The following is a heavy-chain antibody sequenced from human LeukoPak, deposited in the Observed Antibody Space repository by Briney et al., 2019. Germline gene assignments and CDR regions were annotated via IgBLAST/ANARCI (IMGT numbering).Heavy chain of an antibody. Sequence: GRSLRLSCAASGFTFSSYGMHWVRQAPGKGLEWVAVIWYDGSNKYYADSVKGRFTISRDNSKNTLYLQMNSLRAEDTAVYYCARVTQYSSGWYYRDYYGMDVWGQGTTVTVSS. CDR1: GFTFSSYG. CDR3: ARVTQYSSGWYYRDYYGMDV. CDR2: IWYDGSNK. J-gene: IGHJ6*02. V-gene: IGHV3-33*01. D-gene: IGHD6-19*01.